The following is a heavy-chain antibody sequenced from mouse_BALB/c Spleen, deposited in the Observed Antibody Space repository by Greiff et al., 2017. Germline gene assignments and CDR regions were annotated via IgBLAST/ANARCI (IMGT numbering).Heavy chain of an antibody. D-gene: IGHD2-10*02. CDR3: AREKYGPFAY. CDR2: ISSGGST. Sequence: EVHLVESGGGLVKPGGSLKLSCAASGFTFSSYAMSWVRQTPEKRLEWVASISSGGSTYYPDSVKGRFTISRDNARNILYLQMSSLRSEDTAMYYCAREKYGPFAYWGQGTLVTVSA. CDR1: GFTFSSYA. V-gene: IGHV5-6-5*01. J-gene: IGHJ3*01.